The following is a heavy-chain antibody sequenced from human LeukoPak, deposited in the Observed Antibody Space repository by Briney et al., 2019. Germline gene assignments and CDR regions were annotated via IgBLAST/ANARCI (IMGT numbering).Heavy chain of an antibody. V-gene: IGHV3-43*01. CDR3: AKELDTMFFDY. CDR1: GFKFDSYT. D-gene: IGHD3-10*02. Sequence: GGSLRVSCATSGFKFDSYTIQWVRQDPGKGLEWVSLAGWAGGTTFYSDSVRGRFTISRDSGRKSVYLQMNSLTTDDTAFYFCAKELDTMFFDYWGQGALVTVSS. J-gene: IGHJ4*02. CDR2: AGWAGGTT.